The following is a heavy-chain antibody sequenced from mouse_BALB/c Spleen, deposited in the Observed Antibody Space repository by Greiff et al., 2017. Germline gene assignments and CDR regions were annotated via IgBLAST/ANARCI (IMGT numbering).Heavy chain of an antibody. J-gene: IGHJ3*01. D-gene: IGHD1-2*01. V-gene: IGHV1-69*02. Sequence: QVQLQQPGAELVRPGASVKLSCKASGYTFTSYWINWVKQRPGQGLEWIGNIYPSDSYTNYNQKFKDKATLTVDKSSSTAYMQLSSPTSEDSAVYYCTRGAFITTALAYWGQGTLVTVSA. CDR1: GYTFTSYW. CDR3: TRGAFITTALAY. CDR2: IYPSDSYT.